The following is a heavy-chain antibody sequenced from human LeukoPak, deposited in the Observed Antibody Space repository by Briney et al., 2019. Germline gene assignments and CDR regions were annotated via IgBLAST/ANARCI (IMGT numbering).Heavy chain of an antibody. J-gene: IGHJ5*02. V-gene: IGHV4-61*02. CDR1: GGSISSGTYY. CDR2: IYSSGST. CDR3: ARFLRYFDWLVGISWFDP. Sequence: NASQTLSLTCTVSGGSISSGTYYWGWIRQPAGKGLEWIGRIYSSGSTNYNPSLKSRVTISVDTSKNQFSLKLSSVTAADTAVYYCARFLRYFDWLVGISWFDPWGQGTLVTVSS. D-gene: IGHD3-9*01.